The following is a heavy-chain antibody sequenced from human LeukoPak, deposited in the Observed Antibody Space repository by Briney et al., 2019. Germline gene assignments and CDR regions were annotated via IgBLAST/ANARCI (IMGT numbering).Heavy chain of an antibody. CDR3: ARHPNYGGNPAGAFDY. V-gene: IGHV4-38-2*01. CDR2: IYRSETT. Sequence: PSETLSPTCAVSGYSISSGYYWGWIRQPPGKGLEWIGSIYRSETTYYNPSLKSRVTISVDTSKNQFSLKLSSVTAADTAVYYCARHPNYGGNPAGAFDYWGQGTLVTVSS. J-gene: IGHJ4*02. D-gene: IGHD4-23*01. CDR1: GYSISSGYY.